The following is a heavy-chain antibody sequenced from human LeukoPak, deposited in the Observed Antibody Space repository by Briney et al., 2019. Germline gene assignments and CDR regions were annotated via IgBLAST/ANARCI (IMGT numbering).Heavy chain of an antibody. CDR3: ARGYAGGYFDL. Sequence: GVSLRLSCAASGFTFSNYWMHWVRHGPGKGLVWVSRINSDGSNTAYADSVKGRFTISRDNAKNTLSLQMNSLRAEDTAVYYCARGYAGGYFDLWGRGTLVTVSS. CDR2: INSDGSNT. J-gene: IGHJ2*01. D-gene: IGHD5-12*01. CDR1: GFTFSNYW. V-gene: IGHV3-74*01.